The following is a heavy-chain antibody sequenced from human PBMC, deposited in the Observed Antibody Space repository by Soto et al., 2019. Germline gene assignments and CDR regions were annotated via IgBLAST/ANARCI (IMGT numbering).Heavy chain of an antibody. J-gene: IGHJ6*02. CDR3: ARAGIAAHIDYYYYYGMAV. V-gene: IGHV1-69*13. Sequence: SVKVSCKASGGTFSSYAISWVRQAPGQGLEWMGGIIPIFGTANYAQKFQGRVTITADESTSTAYMELSSLRSEDTAVYYCARAGIAAHIDYYYYYGMAVWGQGTTATVSS. CDR1: GGTFSSYA. D-gene: IGHD6-6*01. CDR2: IIPIFGTA.